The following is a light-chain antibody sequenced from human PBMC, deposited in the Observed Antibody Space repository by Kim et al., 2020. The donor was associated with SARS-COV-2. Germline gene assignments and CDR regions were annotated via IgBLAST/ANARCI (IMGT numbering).Light chain of an antibody. CDR3: GADHGSGSNFGRV. V-gene: IGLV9-49*01. Sequence: GTLSSGYSNYKVDWYQQRPGKGPRFVMRVGTGGIVGSKGDGIPDRFSVLGSGLNRYLTIKNIQEEDESDYHCGADHGSGSNFGRVFGGGTKLTVL. CDR2: VGTGGIVG. J-gene: IGLJ3*02. CDR1: SGYSNYK.